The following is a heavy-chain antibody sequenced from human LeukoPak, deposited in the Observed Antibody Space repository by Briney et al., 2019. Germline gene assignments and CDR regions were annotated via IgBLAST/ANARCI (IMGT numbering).Heavy chain of an antibody. CDR1: GGSMSNYY. Sequence: PWETLSLTCSVPGGSMSNYYCSSIRQPPGKGLELIVYSSYTGSTKSPPSLKSRVTISVDTSKTQFSLKLSSVTAAVTALYYCARDYTMTHAFDIWGQGTLVTVSS. CDR2: SSYTGST. J-gene: IGHJ3*02. V-gene: IGHV4-59*01. D-gene: IGHD3-22*01. CDR3: ARDYTMTHAFDI.